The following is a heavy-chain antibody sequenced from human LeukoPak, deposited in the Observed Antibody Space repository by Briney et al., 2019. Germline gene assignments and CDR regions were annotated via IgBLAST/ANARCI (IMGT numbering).Heavy chain of an antibody. D-gene: IGHD2-15*01. J-gene: IGHJ5*02. CDR1: GYTFTSYG. CDR2: ISAYNGNT. V-gene: IGHV1-18*01. CDR3: ARPLSLGYCSGGSCYGRGAWFDR. Sequence: ASVKVSCKASGYTFTSYGISWVRQAPGQGLEWMGWISAYNGNTNYAQKLQGRVTMTTDTSTSTAYMELRSLRSDDTAVYYCARPLSLGYCSGGSCYGRGAWFDRWGQGTLVTVSS.